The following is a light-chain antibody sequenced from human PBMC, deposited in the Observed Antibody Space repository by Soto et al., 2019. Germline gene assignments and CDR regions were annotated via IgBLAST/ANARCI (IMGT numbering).Light chain of an antibody. Sequence: DIQMTQSPSFLSASVGDRVTITCLASQSISSYLNWCQQKPGKAPKLLIYAASSLQSGVPSRFSGSGSGTDFTLTISSLQPEDFATYYCQQSYSTPLTFGGGAKVNIK. CDR1: QSISSY. V-gene: IGKV1-39*01. J-gene: IGKJ4*01. CDR2: AAS. CDR3: QQSYSTPLT.